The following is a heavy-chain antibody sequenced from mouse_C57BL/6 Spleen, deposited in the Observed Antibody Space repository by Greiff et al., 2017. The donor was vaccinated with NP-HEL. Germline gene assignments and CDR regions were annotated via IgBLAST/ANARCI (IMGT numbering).Heavy chain of an antibody. CDR2: IYPGDGDT. J-gene: IGHJ3*01. CDR1: GYAFSSYW. V-gene: IGHV1-80*01. Sequence: QVQLQQSGAELVKPGASVKISCKASGYAFSSYWMNWVKQRPGKGLEWIGQIYPGDGDTNYNGKFKGKATLTADKSSSTAYMQISSLTSEAPAVFFFARVYSVSSLSYWAQGPLPTFSA. D-gene: IGHD1-1*01. CDR3: ARVYSVSSLSY.